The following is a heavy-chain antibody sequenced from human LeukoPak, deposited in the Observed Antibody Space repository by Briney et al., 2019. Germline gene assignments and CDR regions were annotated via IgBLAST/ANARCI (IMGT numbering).Heavy chain of an antibody. CDR2: IRYDGGNQ. CDR1: GFTFSSYG. V-gene: IGHV3-30*02. CDR3: ARDRGGNFDY. J-gene: IGHJ4*02. D-gene: IGHD3-10*01. Sequence: PGRSLRLSCAASGFTFSSYGMHWVRQAPGKGLEWMAFIRYDGGNQYYADSVKGRFTISRDNSKNTLYLQMNSLRVEDTAVYYCARDRGGNFDYWGQGTLVTVSS.